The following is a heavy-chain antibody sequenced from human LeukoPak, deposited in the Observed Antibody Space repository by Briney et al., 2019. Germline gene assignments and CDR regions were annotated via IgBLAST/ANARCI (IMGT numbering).Heavy chain of an antibody. D-gene: IGHD1-26*01. V-gene: IGHV3-23*01. CDR1: GFTFSSYG. CDR3: ARDRAGARDEYYYMDV. CDR2: ISGSGGST. J-gene: IGHJ6*03. Sequence: GGSLRLSCAASGFTFSSYGMSWVRQAPGKGLEWVSAISGSGGSTYYADSVKGRFTISRDNSKNTLYLQMNSLRAEDTAVYHCARDRAGARDEYYYMDVWGKGTTVTISS.